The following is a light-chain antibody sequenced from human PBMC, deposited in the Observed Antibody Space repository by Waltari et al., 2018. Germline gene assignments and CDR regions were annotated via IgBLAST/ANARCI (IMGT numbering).Light chain of an antibody. CDR2: WAS. V-gene: IGKV4-1*01. CDR1: QSVLYSSNNKNY. Sequence: DIVMTQSPDSLAVSLGERAPINSKSSQSVLYSSNNKNYLAWYQQKPEQPPKLLFYWASTRESGVPDRFSGSGSGTDFTLTISSLQAEDVAVYYCQQYYTSPPYTFGQGTKLEIK. J-gene: IGKJ2*01. CDR3: QQYYTSPPYT.